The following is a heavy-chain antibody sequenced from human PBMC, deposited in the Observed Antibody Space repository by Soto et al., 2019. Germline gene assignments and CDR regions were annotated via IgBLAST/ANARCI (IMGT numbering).Heavy chain of an antibody. CDR1: RFTCSIYG. CDR2: ISSSGNTI. Sequence: PXGSLRLSCAPSRFTCSIYGMNGVRPAPGKGLEWVSYISSSGNTIYDADSVKGRFTISRDNAKNSLYLQMNSLRAEDTAVYYCARDGVCLLYSSQGGGAFDTWGQGTLVTVS. J-gene: IGHJ3*02. CDR3: ARDGVCLLYSSQGGGAFDT. D-gene: IGHD6-13*01. V-gene: IGHV3-48*03.